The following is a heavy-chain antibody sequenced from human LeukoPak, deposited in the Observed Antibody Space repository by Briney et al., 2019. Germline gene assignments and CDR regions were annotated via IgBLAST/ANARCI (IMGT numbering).Heavy chain of an antibody. Sequence: TLSLTCTVSGGSISSGDYYWSWIRQPPGKGLEWIGYIYYSGSTYYNPSLKSRVTISVDTSKNQFSLKLSSVTATDTAVYYCASSRRYYYDSRGYYAFDIWGQGTMVTVSS. CDR1: GGSISSGDYY. D-gene: IGHD3-22*01. J-gene: IGHJ3*02. CDR2: IYYSGST. V-gene: IGHV4-30-4*08. CDR3: ASSRRYYYDSRGYYAFDI.